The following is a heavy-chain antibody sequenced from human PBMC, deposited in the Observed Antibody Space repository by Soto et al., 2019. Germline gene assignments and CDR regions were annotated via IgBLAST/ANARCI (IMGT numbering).Heavy chain of an antibody. Sequence: EVQLVESGGGLVQPGGSLRLSCTVSGFTFNHYWMNWVRQAPGKGLEWLANIKQDGSDKYYVDSVKGRFTISRDNAKNSLDLQMNSLRAEDSAVYYCVSCRAFGDWGQGTLFTVSS. CDR1: GFTFNHYW. CDR3: VSCRAFGD. V-gene: IGHV3-7*01. J-gene: IGHJ4*02. CDR2: IKQDGSDK.